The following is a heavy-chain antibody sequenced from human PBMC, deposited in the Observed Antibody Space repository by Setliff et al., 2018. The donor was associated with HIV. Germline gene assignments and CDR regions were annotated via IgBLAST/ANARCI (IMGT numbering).Heavy chain of an antibody. CDR2: IKQGGTEN. CDR3: VRQVSYYHFYMDV. CDR1: GFTFSAHQ. D-gene: IGHD6-6*01. J-gene: IGHJ6*03. Sequence: GSLRLSCAASGFTFSAHQMSWVRQPPGKGLEWVANIKQGGTENYSVDSVKGRFTVSRDNSKNSLYLQMNSLRAEDTAVYYCVRQVSYYHFYMDVWGKGTTVTVSS. V-gene: IGHV3-7*03.